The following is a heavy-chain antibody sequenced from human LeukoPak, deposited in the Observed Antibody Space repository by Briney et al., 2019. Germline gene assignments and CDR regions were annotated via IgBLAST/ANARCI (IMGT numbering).Heavy chain of an antibody. J-gene: IGHJ4*02. V-gene: IGHV3-21*01. D-gene: IGHD1-26*01. CDR1: GFTVSSNY. CDR2: ISSSSSYI. Sequence: GGSLRLSCAASGFTVSSNYMNWVRQAPGKGLEWVSSISSSSSYIYYADSVKGRFTISRDNAKNSLYLQMNSLRAEDTAVYYCARDEEWELVFDYWGQGTLVTVSS. CDR3: ARDEEWELVFDY.